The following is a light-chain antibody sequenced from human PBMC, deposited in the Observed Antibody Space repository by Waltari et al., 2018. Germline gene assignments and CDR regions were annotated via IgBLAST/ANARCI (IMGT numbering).Light chain of an antibody. J-gene: IGLJ2*01. CDR2: GVN. CDR1: GSKIGAGYA. Sequence: QSVLTQPPSVSGAPGQRVTIPCTGGGSKIGAGYAVHWYRQLPGKAPELLIYGVNNRPSGVPDRFFGSLSGTSASLAITGLQAEDEADYYCQSYDTSLSVVFGGGTKLTV. CDR3: QSYDTSLSVV. V-gene: IGLV1-40*01.